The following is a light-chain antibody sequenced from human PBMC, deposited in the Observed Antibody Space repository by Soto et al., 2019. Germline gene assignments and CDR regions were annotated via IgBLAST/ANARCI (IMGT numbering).Light chain of an antibody. CDR1: SSDVGGYNY. CDR2: DVS. CDR3: CSYTSSSTPWV. Sequence: QSVLTQPASVSGSPGQSITISCTGTSSDVGGYNYVSWYQQHPGKAPKLIIYDVSDRPSGISTRFSASKSGNTASLIISGLQAEDEADYYCCSYTSSSTPWVFGTGTKVTVL. J-gene: IGLJ1*01. V-gene: IGLV2-14*03.